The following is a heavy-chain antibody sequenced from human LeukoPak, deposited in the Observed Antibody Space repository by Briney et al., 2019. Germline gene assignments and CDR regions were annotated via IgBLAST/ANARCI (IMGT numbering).Heavy chain of an antibody. D-gene: IGHD2-15*01. CDR3: ARGAVVVPSWGMDV. CDR2: INAGNGNT. CDR1: GYTFTSYA. Sequence: ASVKVSCKASGYTFTSYAMHRVRQAPGQRLEWMGWINAGNGNTKYSQKFQGRVTITRDTSASTAYMELSSLRSEDTAVYYCARGAVVVPSWGMDVWGQGTTVTVSS. V-gene: IGHV1-3*01. J-gene: IGHJ6*02.